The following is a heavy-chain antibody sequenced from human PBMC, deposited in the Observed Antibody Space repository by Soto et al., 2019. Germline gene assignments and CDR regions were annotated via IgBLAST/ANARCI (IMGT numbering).Heavy chain of an antibody. Sequence: SETLSLTCAVSGFSISDAYYWGWIRQPPGKGLEWIGSVSHSGSSYYNPSLKSRVTISMDTSKNQFSLKLTSVTAADTAVYYCARALVVVINNYFDYWGQGALVTISS. D-gene: IGHD3-22*01. CDR2: VSHSGSS. CDR1: GFSISDAYY. J-gene: IGHJ4*02. CDR3: ARALVVVINNYFDY. V-gene: IGHV4-38-2*01.